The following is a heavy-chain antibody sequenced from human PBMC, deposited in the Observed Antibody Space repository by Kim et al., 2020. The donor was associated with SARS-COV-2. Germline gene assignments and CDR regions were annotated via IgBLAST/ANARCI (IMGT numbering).Heavy chain of an antibody. V-gene: IGHV3-33*01. J-gene: IGHJ6*02. Sequence: YADSVKGRITISRDDHKNALYLQMNSLSAEATAVYYGARPLVPPGSYGMDVWGQGTTLTVSS. D-gene: IGHD6-13*01. CDR3: ARPLVPPGSYGMDV.